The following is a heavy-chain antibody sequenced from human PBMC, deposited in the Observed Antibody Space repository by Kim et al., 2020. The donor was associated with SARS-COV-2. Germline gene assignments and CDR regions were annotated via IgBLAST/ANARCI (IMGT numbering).Heavy chain of an antibody. Sequence: GGSLRLSCAASGFTFNNYSMNWVRQAPGKGLEWVSFIKGGGGNTFYADSVKGRFSISRDNSRNTLYLQMNSLRAEDTAVYYCSKCGHRYGKDAFDIWGQGTMVTVST. CDR3: SKCGHRYGKDAFDI. J-gene: IGHJ3*02. V-gene: IGHV3-23*01. CDR2: IKGGGGNT. D-gene: IGHD5-18*01. CDR1: GFTFNNYS.